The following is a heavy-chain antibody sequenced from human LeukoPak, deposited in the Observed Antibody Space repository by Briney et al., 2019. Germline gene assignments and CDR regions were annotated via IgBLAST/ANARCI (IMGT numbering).Heavy chain of an antibody. CDR2: ISAYNGNT. J-gene: IGHJ5*02. V-gene: IGHV1-18*01. D-gene: IGHD3-3*01. CDR3: ARVRDDFRGVACWFDP. CDR1: GYTFTSYG. Sequence: GASVKVSCKASGYTFTSYGISWVRRAPGQGLEWMGWISAYNGNTNYAQKLQGRVTMTTDTSTSTAYMELRSLRSDDTAVYYCARVRDDFRGVACWFDPWGQGTLVTVSS.